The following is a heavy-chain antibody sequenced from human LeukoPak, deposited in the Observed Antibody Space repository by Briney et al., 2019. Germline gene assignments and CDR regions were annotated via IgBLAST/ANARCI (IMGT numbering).Heavy chain of an antibody. CDR2: ISGSGGST. J-gene: IGHJ4*01. D-gene: IGHD1-14*01. CDR1: GFTFSSYA. CDR3: PAGSRNQPYYFDY. Sequence: PGGSLRLSCAASGFTFSSYAMSWIRQAPGKGLEWVSAISGSGGSTYYADSVKGRFTISRDNSKNTLYLQMNSLRAEDTALYYCPAGSRNQPYYFDYWGHGTLVTVSP. V-gene: IGHV3-23*01.